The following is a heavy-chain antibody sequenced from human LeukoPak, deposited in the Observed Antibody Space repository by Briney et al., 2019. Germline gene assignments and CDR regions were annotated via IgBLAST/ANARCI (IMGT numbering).Heavy chain of an antibody. CDR3: ARVPTTTNLYYYYYMDV. D-gene: IGHD1-14*01. J-gene: IGHJ6*03. CDR2: IYYSGNA. V-gene: IGHV4-39*01. CDR1: GGSISSSSYY. Sequence: KPSETLSLTCTVSGGSISSSSYYWGWIRQPPGKGLEWIGTIYYSGNAYYNPSLKSRVTISIDTSENQFSLKLTSMTAADTAVYYCARVPTTTNLYYYYYMDVWGRGTTVTVSS.